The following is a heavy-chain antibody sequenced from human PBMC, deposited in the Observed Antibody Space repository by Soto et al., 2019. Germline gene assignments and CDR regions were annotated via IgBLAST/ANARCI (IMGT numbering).Heavy chain of an antibody. CDR1: GFTFSSYA. CDR3: AKGIVEGGDCPDS. Sequence: EVQLLESGGGLVQPGGSLRLSCAASGFTFSSYAMRWVRQAPGKGLECVSVITASGGSINYADSVKGRFTISRDDSKNTLFLQMNSLRAEDTAVYYCAKGIVEGGDCPDSWGQGTLVTVSS. V-gene: IGHV3-23*01. J-gene: IGHJ4*02. CDR2: ITASGGSI. D-gene: IGHD2-21*02.